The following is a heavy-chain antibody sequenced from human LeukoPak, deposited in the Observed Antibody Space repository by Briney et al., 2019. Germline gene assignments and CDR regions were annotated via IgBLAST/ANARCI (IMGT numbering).Heavy chain of an antibody. CDR3: AHRRLPLYYFDY. CDR2: IYWDDDK. V-gene: IGHV2-5*02. Sequence: SGPTLVNPTQTLTLTCTFSGFSLNTDGVGVGWVRQPRGKALEWLALIYWDDDKRYSPSLKSRLTITKDTSRNQVVLTMTNVDPVDTATYYCAHRRLPLYYFDYWGQGTLVTVSS. CDR1: GFSLNTDGVG. J-gene: IGHJ4*02.